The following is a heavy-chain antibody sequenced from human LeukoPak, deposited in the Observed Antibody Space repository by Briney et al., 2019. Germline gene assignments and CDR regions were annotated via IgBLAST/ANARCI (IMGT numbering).Heavy chain of an antibody. CDR2: ISSSTSYI. V-gene: IGHV3-21*01. CDR1: GFTFSSYS. J-gene: IGHJ4*02. D-gene: IGHD2-21*01. CDR3: ARQGAFPYSTD. Sequence: GGSLRLSCAASGFTFSSYSMNWVRQAPGKGLEWVSSISSSTSYIYYTDSVKGRFTISRDNAKNSLYLQMNSLRAEDTAVYYCARQGAFPYSTDWGQGTLVTVSS.